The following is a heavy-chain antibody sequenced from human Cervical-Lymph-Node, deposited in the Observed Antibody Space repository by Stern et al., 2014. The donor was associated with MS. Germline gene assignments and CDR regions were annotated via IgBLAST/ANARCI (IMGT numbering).Heavy chain of an antibody. V-gene: IGHV7-4-1*02. CDR3: ARSQPFSY. CDR2: INTRTGNP. J-gene: IGHJ4*02. D-gene: IGHD6-13*01. Sequence: QLVQSGSELKQPGASVTVSCRVSGSPFTASSISWVRPAPGRGLEWMGWINTRTGNPTYALDFTGRFVFSLDTSVSAAVLQISSLKADDTAVYYCARSQPFSYWGQGTRVTVSP. CDR1: GSPFTASS.